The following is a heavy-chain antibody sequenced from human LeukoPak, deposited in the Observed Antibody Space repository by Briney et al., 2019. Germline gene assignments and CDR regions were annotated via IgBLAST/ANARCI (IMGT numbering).Heavy chain of an antibody. V-gene: IGHV1-46*01. CDR3: ASDGALGVTAMGPSAWGY. Sequence: ASVKVSCKASGYTFTSYYMHWLRQAPGQGLEWMGIINPSGGSTSYAQKFQGRVTMTRDTSTSTVYMELSSLRSEDTAVYYCASDGALGVTAMGPSAWGYWGQGTLVTVSS. CDR1: GYTFTSYY. J-gene: IGHJ4*02. CDR2: INPSGGST. D-gene: IGHD5-18*01.